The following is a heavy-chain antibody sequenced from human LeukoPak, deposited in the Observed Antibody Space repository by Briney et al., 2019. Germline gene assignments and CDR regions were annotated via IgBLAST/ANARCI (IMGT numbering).Heavy chain of an antibody. CDR1: GGSFSGYY. J-gene: IGHJ6*02. CDR3: ARAEDGGYCSGGSCYPVFYGMDV. V-gene: IGHV4-34*01. D-gene: IGHD2-15*01. Sequence: SETLSLTCAVYGGSFSGYYWSWIRQPPGKGLEWIGEINHSGSTNYNPSLKSRVTISVDTSKNQFSLKLSSVTAADTAVYYCARAEDGGYCSGGSCYPVFYGMDVWGQGTTVTVSS. CDR2: INHSGST.